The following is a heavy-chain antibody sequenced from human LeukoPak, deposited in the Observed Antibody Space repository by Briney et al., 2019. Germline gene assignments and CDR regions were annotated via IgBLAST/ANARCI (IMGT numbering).Heavy chain of an antibody. CDR1: GGSISSYY. CDR3: ARGRVWGSYRQYYFDY. V-gene: IGHV4-59*12. J-gene: IGHJ4*02. CDR2: IYYSGST. Sequence: SETLSLTCTVSGGSISSYYWSWIRQPPGKGLEWIGYIYYSGSTNYNPSLKSRVTISVDTSKNQFSLKLSSVTAADTAVYYCARGRVWGSYRQYYFDYWGQGTLVTISS. D-gene: IGHD3-16*02.